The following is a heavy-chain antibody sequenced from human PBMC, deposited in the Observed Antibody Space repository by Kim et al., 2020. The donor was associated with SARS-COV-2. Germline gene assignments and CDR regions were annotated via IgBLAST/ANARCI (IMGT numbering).Heavy chain of an antibody. V-gene: IGHV3-74*01. J-gene: IGHJ6*02. CDR1: GFTFSNYW. CDR3: ARDLPEVRATQGAGYGMDV. CDR2: IKEDGSYR. Sequence: GGSLRLSCAASGFTFSNYWMHWVRQVPGKGPVWVSRIKEDGSYRSYADSVKGRFTISRDNAKNMLYLEVNSLRVDDTAVYYCARDLPEVRATQGAGYGMDVWGQGTTVTVSS. D-gene: IGHD1-26*01.